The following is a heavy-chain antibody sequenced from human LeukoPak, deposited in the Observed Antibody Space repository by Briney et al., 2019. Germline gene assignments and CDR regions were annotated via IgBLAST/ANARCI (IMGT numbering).Heavy chain of an antibody. V-gene: IGHV3-30*18. J-gene: IGHJ5*02. CDR3: AKDYWFDP. Sequence: GGSLRLSCAASGLTFSSYGMHWVRQAPGKGLEWVAVISYDGSNKYYADSVKGRFTISRDNSKNTLYLQMNSLRAEDTAVYYCAKDYWFDPWGQGTLVTVSS. CDR1: GLTFSSYG. CDR2: ISYDGSNK.